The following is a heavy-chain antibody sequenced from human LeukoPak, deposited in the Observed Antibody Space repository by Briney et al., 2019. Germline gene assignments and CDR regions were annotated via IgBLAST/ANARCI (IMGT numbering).Heavy chain of an antibody. V-gene: IGHV4-61*02. Sequence: SETLSLTCTVSGASISSGEYDWSWIRQPAGKGLEWIGRIYTSGSTNYNPSLKSRFTISVDRSKNQFSLKLSSVTAADTAMYYCARGGGSGTYYYYMDVWGKGTTVTISS. J-gene: IGHJ6*03. CDR2: IYTSGST. CDR1: GASISSGEYD. CDR3: ARGGGSGTYYYYMDV. D-gene: IGHD6-19*01.